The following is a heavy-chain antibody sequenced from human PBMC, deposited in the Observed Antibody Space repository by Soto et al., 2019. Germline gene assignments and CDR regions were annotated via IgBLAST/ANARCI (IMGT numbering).Heavy chain of an antibody. V-gene: IGHV4-30-4*01. CDR2: IYYSGST. CDR1: GGSISRGDYY. CDR3: ARESRYCSGGSCYFLPGIDY. J-gene: IGHJ4*02. D-gene: IGHD2-15*01. Sequence: TLSLTSTVSGGSISRGDYYWSCIRQPPGKGLEWIGYIYYSGSTYYNPSLKSRVTISVDTSKNQFSLKLSSVTAADTAVYYCARESRYCSGGSCYFLPGIDYWGQGTLVTVSS.